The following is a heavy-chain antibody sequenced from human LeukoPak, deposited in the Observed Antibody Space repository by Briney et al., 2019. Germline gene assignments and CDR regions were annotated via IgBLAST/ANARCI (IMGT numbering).Heavy chain of an antibody. Sequence: SETLSLTCTVSGGSISSYYWNWIRQPAGKGLEWIGRIQRSGNTIYNPSLKSRVTMSVDKSKNQLSLKLTSVTAADTAVYYCARDEGSGWYDYWGQGTLVTVSS. CDR2: IQRSGNT. CDR1: GGSISSYY. V-gene: IGHV4-4*07. D-gene: IGHD6-19*01. CDR3: ARDEGSGWYDY. J-gene: IGHJ4*02.